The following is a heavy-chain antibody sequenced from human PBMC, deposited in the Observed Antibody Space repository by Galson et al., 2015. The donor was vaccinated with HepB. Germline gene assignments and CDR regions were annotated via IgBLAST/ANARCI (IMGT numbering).Heavy chain of an antibody. CDR2: VSGSGGST. J-gene: IGHJ3*02. V-gene: IGHV3-23*01. CDR1: GFTFRSFA. D-gene: IGHD3-3*01. CDR3: AKDYYDFWSGDGAFDI. Sequence: SLRLSCAASGFTFRSFAMSWVRQAPGKGLEWVSGVSGSGGSTNYADSVKGRFTISRDNSKNTLYLQMNSLRAEDTAVYYCAKDYYDFWSGDGAFDIWGQGTMVTVSP.